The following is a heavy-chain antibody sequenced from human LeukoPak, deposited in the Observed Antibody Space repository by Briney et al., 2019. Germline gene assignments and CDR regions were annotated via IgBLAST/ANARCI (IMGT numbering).Heavy chain of an antibody. D-gene: IGHD7-27*01. CDR3: AKDGGLWVSAHWGDS. J-gene: IGHJ4*02. V-gene: IGHV3-23*01. Sequence: GGPLSLSCQASGSPFTSYTMGWVGQAPGRGLEWVRPITTSDGNTYYADSVKGRFTVSRDNSKNTLFLQMNSLRAEDTAVYYCAKDGGLWVSAHWGDSWGRGTLVTVSS. CDR2: ITTSDGNT. CDR1: GSPFTSYT.